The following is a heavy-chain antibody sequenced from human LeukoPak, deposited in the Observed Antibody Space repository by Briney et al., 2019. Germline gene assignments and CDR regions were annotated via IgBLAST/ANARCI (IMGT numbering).Heavy chain of an antibody. D-gene: IGHD5-18*01. CDR1: GGSISSSSYY. V-gene: IGHV4-39*01. CDR2: IYYSGST. J-gene: IGHJ5*02. CDR3: ARHLESKYGYGFTGRGLNWFDP. Sequence: SETLSLTCTVSGGSISSSSYYWGWIRQPPGKGLEWIGSIYYSGSTSYNPSLTSRVTMSVDTSNDQFSLMLSSVTAADTAVYYCARHLESKYGYGFTGRGLNWFDPWGQGTLVTVSS.